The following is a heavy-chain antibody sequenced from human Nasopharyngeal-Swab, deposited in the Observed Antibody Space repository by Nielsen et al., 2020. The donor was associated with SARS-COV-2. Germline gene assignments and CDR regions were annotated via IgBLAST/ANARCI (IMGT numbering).Heavy chain of an antibody. V-gene: IGHV1-3*01. CDR1: GYTFTSYA. Sequence: SVKVSCKASGYTFTSYAMHWVRQAPGQRLEWMGWINAGNGNTEYSQKFQGRVTITRDTSANTAYMEVNSLRSEDTAVYYCAREGAYGDCDYWGQGTLVTVSS. CDR3: AREGAYGDCDY. CDR2: INAGNGNT. J-gene: IGHJ4*02. D-gene: IGHD4-17*01.